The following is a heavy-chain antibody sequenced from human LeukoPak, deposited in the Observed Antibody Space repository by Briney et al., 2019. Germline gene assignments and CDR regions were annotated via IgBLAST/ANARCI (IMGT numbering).Heavy chain of an antibody. D-gene: IGHD1-26*01. CDR1: GFTFSTYS. CDR2: ISSSSSNI. Sequence: GGSLRLSCAASGFTFSTYSMNWVRQAPGKGLEWVSYISSSSSNIKYADSVKGRFTISRDNAKNSLYLQMNSLRDEDTAVYFCERDRWDLFDYWGQGTLVTVSS. J-gene: IGHJ4*02. V-gene: IGHV3-48*02. CDR3: ERDRWDLFDY.